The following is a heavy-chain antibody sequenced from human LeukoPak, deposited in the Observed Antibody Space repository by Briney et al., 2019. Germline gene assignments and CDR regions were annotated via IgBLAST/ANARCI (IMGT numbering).Heavy chain of an antibody. J-gene: IGHJ4*02. D-gene: IGHD2-2*02. CDR3: ATSTVEYCTSTSCYTLDY. V-gene: IGHV3-30*02. CDR2: IRYDGSNK. CDR1: GFTFSSYE. Sequence: GGSLRLPCAASGFTFSSYEMNWVRQAPGKGVEWVACIRYDGSNKYYADSVKGRFTITRDNSKNTVYLQMNTLRVDDTGVYYCATSTVEYCTSTSCYTLDYWGQGILVTVSS.